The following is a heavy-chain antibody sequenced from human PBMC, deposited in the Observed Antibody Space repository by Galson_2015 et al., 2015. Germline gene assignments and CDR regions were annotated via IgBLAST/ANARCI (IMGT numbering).Heavy chain of an antibody. Sequence: SLRLSCATSGFNFRDYSMSWVRQAPGKGLEWVGYIRRNDYGGSTEYAASVKGRFTISRDDSKRVAYLVLNSLKTEDTAVYYCTRGGFWGNDRVDSWGQGTLVTVSS. V-gene: IGHV3-49*04. D-gene: IGHD3-16*01. CDR1: GFNFRDYS. J-gene: IGHJ4*02. CDR2: IRRNDYGGST. CDR3: TRGGFWGNDRVDS.